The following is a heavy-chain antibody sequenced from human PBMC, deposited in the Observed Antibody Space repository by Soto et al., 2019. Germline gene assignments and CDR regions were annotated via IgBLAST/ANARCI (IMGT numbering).Heavy chain of an antibody. D-gene: IGHD3-9*01. CDR2: INANNGNT. CDR1: GYTFTNYG. V-gene: IGHV1-18*01. CDR3: ARDTMTGYLQFDY. J-gene: IGHJ4*02. Sequence: QVPLVQSGAEVKKPGASVKVSCRASGYTFTNYGIIWVRQAPGQGLEWMGWINANNGNTNYAQTLQGRVTMTTDTSTSTAYMELRSLRSDDTAVYYCARDTMTGYLQFDYWGQGTLVTVSS.